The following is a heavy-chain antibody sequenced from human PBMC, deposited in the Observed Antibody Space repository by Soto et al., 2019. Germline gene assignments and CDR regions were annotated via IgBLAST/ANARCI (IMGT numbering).Heavy chain of an antibody. CDR1: GGSISSSHW. Sequence: QVQLQESGPGLVKPSGTLSLSCAVSGGSISSSHWWTWVRQPPGKGLEWIGEIYHSGITNYKPSLKSRVTISVDTFRNQFSLNLSSVSAADTAVYYCARSGGGEDYWGQGILVTVSS. CDR2: IYHSGIT. V-gene: IGHV4-4*02. D-gene: IGHD3-16*01. J-gene: IGHJ4*02. CDR3: ARSGGGEDY.